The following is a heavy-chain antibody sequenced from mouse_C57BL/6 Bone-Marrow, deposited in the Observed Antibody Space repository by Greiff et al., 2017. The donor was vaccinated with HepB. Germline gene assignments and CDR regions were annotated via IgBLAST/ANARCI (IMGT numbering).Heavy chain of an antibody. Sequence: VQLQQSGAELVRPGASVKLSCTASGFNIKDDYMHWVKQRPEQGLEWIGWIDPENGDTEYASKFQGKATITADTSSNTAYLQLSSLTSEDTAVYYCTTGDSNYEAWFAYWGQGTLVTVSA. CDR1: GFNIKDDY. J-gene: IGHJ3*01. CDR3: TTGDSNYEAWFAY. V-gene: IGHV14-4*01. CDR2: IDPENGDT. D-gene: IGHD2-5*01.